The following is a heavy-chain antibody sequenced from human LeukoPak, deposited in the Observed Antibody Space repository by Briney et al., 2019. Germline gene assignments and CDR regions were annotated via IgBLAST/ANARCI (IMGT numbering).Heavy chain of an antibody. CDR2: TYYRSKWYD. CDR1: GDSVSSNTSA. Sequence: SQTLSLTCAISGDSVSSNTSAWNWIRQSPSRGLEWLGRTYYRSKWYDDYAVSVKGRATISPDTSKNQFSLQLNSVTPEDTAVYYCARGSWDDSHHWGQGTLVTVPS. J-gene: IGHJ1*01. CDR3: ARGSWDDSHH. V-gene: IGHV6-1*01. D-gene: IGHD1-1*01.